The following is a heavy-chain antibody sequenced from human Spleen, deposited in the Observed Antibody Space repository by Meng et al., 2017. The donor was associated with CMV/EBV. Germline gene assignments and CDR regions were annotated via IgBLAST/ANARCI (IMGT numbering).Heavy chain of an antibody. CDR1: GFTFSSYA. CDR2: ISYDGSNK. CDR3: ARMGLLEWLLPYYLDY. Sequence: GESLKISCAASGFTFSSYAMHWVRQAPGKGLEWVAVISYDGSNKYYADSVKGRFSISRDNAKNSLYLQMNSLTAEDTAVYFCARMGLLEWLLPYYLDYWGQGTLVTVSS. D-gene: IGHD3-3*01. V-gene: IGHV3-30-3*01. J-gene: IGHJ4*02.